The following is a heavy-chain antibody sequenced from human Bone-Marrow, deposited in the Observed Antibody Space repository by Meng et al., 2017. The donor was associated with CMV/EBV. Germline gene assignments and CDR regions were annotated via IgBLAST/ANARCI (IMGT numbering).Heavy chain of an antibody. J-gene: IGHJ6*02. CDR3: AREICSSTSCYIYYYNGMDV. CDR1: GFTFSSYS. CDR2: ISSSSSYI. Sequence: GESLKISCAASGFTFSSYSMNWVRQAPGKGLEWVSSISSSSSYIYYADSVKGRFTISRDNAKNSLYLQMNSLRAEDTAVYYCAREICSSTSCYIYYYNGMDVWGQGTTVTVSS. V-gene: IGHV3-21*01. D-gene: IGHD2-2*02.